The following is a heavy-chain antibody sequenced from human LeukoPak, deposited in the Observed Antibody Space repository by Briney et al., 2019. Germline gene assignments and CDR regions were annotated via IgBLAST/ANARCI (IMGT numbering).Heavy chain of an antibody. J-gene: IGHJ5*02. V-gene: IGHV3-73*01. Sequence: GGSLRLSCAASGFTFSGSAMHWVRQASGKGLEWVGRIRSKANSYATAYAASVKGRFTISRDDSKNTAYLQMNSLKTEDTAVYYCTRHEYNSPRNWFDPWGQGTLVTVSS. CDR3: TRHEYNSPRNWFDP. CDR1: GFTFSGSA. CDR2: IRSKANSYAT. D-gene: IGHD1-20*01.